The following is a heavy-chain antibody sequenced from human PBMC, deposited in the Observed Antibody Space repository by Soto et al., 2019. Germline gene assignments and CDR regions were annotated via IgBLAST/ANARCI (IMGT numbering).Heavy chain of an antibody. CDR3: ARELPRYWYFDL. V-gene: IGHV3-21*01. CDR1: GFTFSSYS. CDR2: ISSSSSYI. J-gene: IGHJ2*01. Sequence: EVQLVESGGGLVKPGGSLRLSCAASGFTFSSYSMNWVRQAPGKGLEWVSSISSSSSYIYYADSVKGRFTISRDNAKNSLYLQMNSLRAEDTAVYYCARELPRYWYFDLWGRGTLVTVSS.